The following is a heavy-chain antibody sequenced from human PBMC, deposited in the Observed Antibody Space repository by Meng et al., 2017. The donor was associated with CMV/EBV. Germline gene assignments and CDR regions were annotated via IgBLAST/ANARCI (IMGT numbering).Heavy chain of an antibody. J-gene: IGHJ6*02. CDR1: GFTFSSYW. D-gene: IGHD2-2*01. CDR3: ARAGDYRYCSSTSCYWANYYYGMDV. V-gene: IGHV3-7*01. Sequence: GESLKISCAASGFTFSSYWMSWVRQAPGKGLEWVANIKQDGSEKYYVDSVKGRFTISRDNAKNSLYLQMNSLRAEDTAVYYCARAGDYRYCSSTSCYWANYYYGMDVRGQGTTVTVSS. CDR2: IKQDGSEK.